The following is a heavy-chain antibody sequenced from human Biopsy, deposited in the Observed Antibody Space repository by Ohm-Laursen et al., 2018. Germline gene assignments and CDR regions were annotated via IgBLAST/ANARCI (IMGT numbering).Heavy chain of an antibody. CDR3: ARLRGGVVINYSWFDP. CDR2: IFYRGST. V-gene: IGHV4-39*01. D-gene: IGHD3-3*01. Sequence: SETLSLTCTVSGGSISNNNYYWGWIRQPPGKGLEWIGSIFYRGSTHYKPSPKSRVNISVDTSKNQFSLKLNSVTAADTAVFYCARLRGGVVINYSWFDPWGQGILVTVSS. J-gene: IGHJ5*02. CDR1: GGSISNNNYY.